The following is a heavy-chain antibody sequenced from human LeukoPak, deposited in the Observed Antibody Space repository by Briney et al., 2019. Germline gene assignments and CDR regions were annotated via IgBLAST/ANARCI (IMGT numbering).Heavy chain of an antibody. Sequence: ASVKVSCKASGVTFSSYTIGWVRQAPGQGLEWIGRIIPILGIANYAQKFQGRVTITADKSTSTAYMELSSLRSEDTAVYYCARGYVGGNSRDAFDIWGQGTMVTVSS. CDR2: IIPILGIA. J-gene: IGHJ3*02. D-gene: IGHD4-23*01. V-gene: IGHV1-69*02. CDR1: GVTFSSYT. CDR3: ARGYVGGNSRDAFDI.